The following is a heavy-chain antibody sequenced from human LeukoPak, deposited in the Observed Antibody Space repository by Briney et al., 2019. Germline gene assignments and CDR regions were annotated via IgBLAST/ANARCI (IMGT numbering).Heavy chain of an antibody. D-gene: IGHD3-10*01. Sequence: GGTLRLSCAASGFIFSSYGMSWVRQAPGKGLEWVSAISGSGSGSSTYYADSVKGRFTISRDNSKNTLYLQMNSLRAEDTALYYCAKHDYYGSGSYSKRDYCFDYWGQGTLATVSP. CDR2: ISGSGSGSST. CDR1: GFIFSSYG. CDR3: AKHDYYGSGSYSKRDYCFDY. V-gene: IGHV3-23*01. J-gene: IGHJ4*02.